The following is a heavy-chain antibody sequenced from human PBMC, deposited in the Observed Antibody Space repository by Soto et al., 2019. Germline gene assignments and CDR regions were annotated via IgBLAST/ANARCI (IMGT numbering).Heavy chain of an antibody. CDR3: ASRSYYYDSSGYYGDYYYGMDV. J-gene: IGHJ6*01. CDR2: IYPGDSDT. V-gene: IGHV5-51*01. D-gene: IGHD3-22*01. Sequence: PGESLKISCKGSGYSFTSYWIGWVRQMPGKGLEWMGIIYPGDSDTRYSPSFQGQVTISADKSISTAYLQWSSLKASDTAMYYCASRSYYYDSSGYYGDYYYGMDVWGQGTTVTVSS. CDR1: GYSFTSYW.